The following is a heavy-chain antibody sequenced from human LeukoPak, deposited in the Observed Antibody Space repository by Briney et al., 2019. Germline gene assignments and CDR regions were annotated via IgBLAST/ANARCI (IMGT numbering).Heavy chain of an antibody. V-gene: IGHV3-23*01. J-gene: IGHJ4*02. CDR2: ISGSGGST. CDR1: GFTFSSFA. Sequence: PGGSLRLSCAASGFTFSSFAMSWVRQAPGKGLEWVPAISGSGGSTFYADSVKGRFTISRDNSKNTLYLQMNSLRAEDTAVYYCAKANTTVITTDYWGQGTLVTVSS. CDR3: AKANTTVITTDY. D-gene: IGHD4-23*01.